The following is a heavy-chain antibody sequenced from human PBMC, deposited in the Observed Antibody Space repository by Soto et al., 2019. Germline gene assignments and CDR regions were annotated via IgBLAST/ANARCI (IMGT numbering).Heavy chain of an antibody. D-gene: IGHD6-13*01. CDR3: ARNGIAAAGTLGPFDY. CDR1: GGTFSSYA. J-gene: IGHJ4*01. CDR2: IIPIFGTA. Sequence: SVKVSCKASGGTFSSYAISWVRQAPGQGLEWMGGIIPIFGTANYAQKFQGRVTITADKSTSTAYMELSSLRSEDTAVYYCARNGIAAAGTLGPFDYWGHGTLVTVSS. V-gene: IGHV1-69*06.